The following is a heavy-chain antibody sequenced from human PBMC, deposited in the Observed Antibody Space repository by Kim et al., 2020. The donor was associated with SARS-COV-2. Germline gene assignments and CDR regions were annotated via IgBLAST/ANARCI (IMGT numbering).Heavy chain of an antibody. CDR2: IFYSGST. J-gene: IGHJ3*02. Sequence: SETLSLTYAVSGGSISSSYWSWIRQPPWKGLEWIAYIFYSGSTNYNPSLKSRLTISVDTSKNQFSLKLSSVTAADTAVYYCARESSSNAFDIWGQGTMVTVSS. CDR1: GGSISSSY. D-gene: IGHD6-6*01. V-gene: IGHV4-59*01. CDR3: ARESSSNAFDI.